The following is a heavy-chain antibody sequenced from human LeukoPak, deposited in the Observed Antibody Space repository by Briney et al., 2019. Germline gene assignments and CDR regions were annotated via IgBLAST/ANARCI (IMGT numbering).Heavy chain of an antibody. CDR1: GDSISSYY. CDR3: ARARSSSWFPNWFDP. J-gene: IGHJ5*02. V-gene: IGHV4-59*01. D-gene: IGHD6-13*01. CDR2: IYYSGST. Sequence: SETLSLTCTVSGDSISSYYWSWIRQPPGKGLEWIGYIYYSGSTNYNPSLKSRVTISVDTSKNQFSLKLSSVTAADTAVYYCARARSSSWFPNWFDPWGQGTLVTVSS.